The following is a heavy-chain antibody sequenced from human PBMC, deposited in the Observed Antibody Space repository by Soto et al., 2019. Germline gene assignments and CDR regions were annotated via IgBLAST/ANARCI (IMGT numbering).Heavy chain of an antibody. CDR3: TTGSVEGV. D-gene: IGHD2-15*01. J-gene: IGHJ6*02. V-gene: IGHV3-15*07. Sequence: EVQLVESGGGLVKPGGSLRLSCAASDFTITNAWMNGVRQAPGKGLEWVGRIKTKSEGETTDYAAPLKGRDTISRDDSKNTLFQQMNSLKTEDTAVYYCTTGSVEGVWGQGATVTVSS. CDR2: IKTKSEGETT. CDR1: DFTITNAW.